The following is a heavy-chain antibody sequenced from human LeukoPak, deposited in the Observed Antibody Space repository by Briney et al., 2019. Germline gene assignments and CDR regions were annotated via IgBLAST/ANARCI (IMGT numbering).Heavy chain of an antibody. CDR2: IAESGST. CDR1: GGPISSGGYY. V-gene: IGHV4-31*03. CDR3: ARVDYSPSGTYINWFDP. D-gene: IGHD3-10*01. Sequence: SQTLSLTCTVSGGPISSGGYYWSWIRQHPGKGLEWIGHIAESGSTYYSPSLKSRVTISVDTSKNQFSLKLSSVTAADTAVYYCARVDYSPSGTYINWFDPWGQGTQVTVSS. J-gene: IGHJ5*02.